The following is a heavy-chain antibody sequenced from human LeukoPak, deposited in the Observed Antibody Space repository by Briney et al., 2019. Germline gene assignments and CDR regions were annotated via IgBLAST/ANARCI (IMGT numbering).Heavy chain of an antibody. D-gene: IGHD3-10*01. J-gene: IGHJ4*02. Sequence: ASVKVSCKASGYTFTSYDINWVRQATGQGLEWMGWMNPNSGNTGYAQKFQGRVTITRNTSISTAYMELSSLRSEDTAVYFCARGDILLWFGELLVAYWGQGTLVTVSS. CDR3: ARGDILLWFGELLVAY. CDR2: MNPNSGNT. CDR1: GYTFTSYD. V-gene: IGHV1-8*03.